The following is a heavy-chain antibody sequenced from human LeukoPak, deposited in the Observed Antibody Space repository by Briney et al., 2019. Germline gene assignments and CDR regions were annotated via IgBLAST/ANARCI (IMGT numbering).Heavy chain of an antibody. CDR3: GREGGARLGGGAFDI. CDR1: GGSISSGGYY. V-gene: IGHV4-31*03. J-gene: IGHJ3*02. D-gene: IGHD3-16*01. CDR2: IYYSGST. Sequence: SETLSLTCTVSGGSISSGGYYWSWIRHHPGKGLGWIGDIYYSGSTYYNPSLKSRVTISVDTSKNQFSLKLSSVTVADTAVYYCGREGGARLGGGAFDIWGQGTMVTVSS.